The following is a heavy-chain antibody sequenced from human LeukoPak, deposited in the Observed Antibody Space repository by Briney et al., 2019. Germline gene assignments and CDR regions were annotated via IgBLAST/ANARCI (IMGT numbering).Heavy chain of an antibody. CDR3: AREYGKNPTDAFDI. D-gene: IGHD4-17*01. CDR2: IYTSGST. J-gene: IGHJ3*02. CDR1: GGSISSGSYY. Sequence: SETLSLTCTVSGGSISSGSYYWSWIRQPAGKGLEWIGRIYTSGSTNYNPSLKSRVTISVDTSKNQFSLKLSSVTAADTAVYYCAREYGKNPTDAFDIWGQGTMSPSLQ. V-gene: IGHV4-61*02.